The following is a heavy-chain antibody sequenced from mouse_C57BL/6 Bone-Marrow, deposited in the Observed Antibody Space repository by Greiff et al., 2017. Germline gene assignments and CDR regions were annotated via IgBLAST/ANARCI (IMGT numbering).Heavy chain of an antibody. D-gene: IGHD2-3*01. Sequence: VQLQQSGAELARPGASVKLSCTASGYTFTSYGISWVKQRTGQGLEWIGEIYPRSGTTYYNEKFKGKATLTADKSSSTAYMELRSLTSEDSAVYFCARDGYYDAMDYWGQGTSVTVSS. CDR2: IYPRSGTT. V-gene: IGHV1-81*01. CDR1: GYTFTSYG. CDR3: ARDGYYDAMDY. J-gene: IGHJ4*01.